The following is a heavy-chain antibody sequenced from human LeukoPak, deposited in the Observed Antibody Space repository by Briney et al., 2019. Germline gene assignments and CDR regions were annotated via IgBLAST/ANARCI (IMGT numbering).Heavy chain of an antibody. Sequence: SQTLSLTCAISGDTLSSNTAAWLWIRQSPSRGLECLGRTYYRSKWYTEYAVSVKSRMTINADTSKNQFSLQLNSVTPEDTAVYYCARDLGASGWLDYWEQGALVTVSS. CDR3: ARDLGASGWLDY. V-gene: IGHV6-1*01. J-gene: IGHJ4*02. CDR1: GDTLSSNTAA. D-gene: IGHD6-19*01. CDR2: TYYRSKWYT.